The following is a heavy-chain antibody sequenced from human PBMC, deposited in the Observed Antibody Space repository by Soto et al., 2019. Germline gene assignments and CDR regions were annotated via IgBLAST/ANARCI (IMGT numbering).Heavy chain of an antibody. Sequence: QVQLVESGGGVVQPGRSLRLSCAASGFTFSSYGMHWVRQAPGKGLEWVAVIWYDGSNKYYADSVKGRFTISRDNSKNTLYLQMISLRAEDTSVYYCARDQNDSSGYYYVGAFDIWGQGTMVTVSS. D-gene: IGHD3-22*01. CDR2: IWYDGSNK. V-gene: IGHV3-33*01. CDR1: GFTFSSYG. J-gene: IGHJ3*02. CDR3: ARDQNDSSGYYYVGAFDI.